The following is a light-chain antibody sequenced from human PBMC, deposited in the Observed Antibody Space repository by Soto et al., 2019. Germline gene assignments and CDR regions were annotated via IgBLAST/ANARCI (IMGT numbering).Light chain of an antibody. V-gene: IGKV3-20*01. Sequence: EIVLTQTPDTPSLSPGEIATLSCRASQSVSSNYLAWYQQKPGQAPRFLIYDASSSATGIPDRFSGSGSGTDFNLTISRLEPEDCAGYYCQQYGSSPLTFGGGTKVEIK. CDR2: DAS. J-gene: IGKJ4*01. CDR1: QSVSSNY. CDR3: QQYGSSPLT.